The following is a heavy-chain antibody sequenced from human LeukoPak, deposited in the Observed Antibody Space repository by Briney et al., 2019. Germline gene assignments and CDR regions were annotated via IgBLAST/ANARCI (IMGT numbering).Heavy chain of an antibody. D-gene: IGHD6-19*01. CDR2: INWNGDST. J-gene: IGHJ4*02. CDR3: ARDRAIAVDVGVDY. CDR1: GFTFDDYA. Sequence: GGSLRLSCAASGFTFDDYAMNWVRQAPGKGLEWVSGINWNGDSTGYVDSVKGRFTISRDNAKNSLYLQMNSLRVEDTALYYCARDRAIAVDVGVDYWGQGTLVTVSS. V-gene: IGHV3-20*04.